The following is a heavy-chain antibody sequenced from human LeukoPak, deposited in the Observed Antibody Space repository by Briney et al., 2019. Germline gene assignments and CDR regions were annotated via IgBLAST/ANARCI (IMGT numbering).Heavy chain of an antibody. CDR1: GYTFNDYY. D-gene: IGHD3-9*01. Sequence: ATVKISCKASGYTFNDYYIHWVQQAPGKGREWMGRVDLEADDTIYAEKFQGRVTITADPSTDTAYMDLSSLRSFDPAVYYCARGSRSFDWLRSYFDFWGQGTLVSVSS. CDR3: ARGSRSFDWLRSYFDF. CDR2: VDLEADDT. V-gene: IGHV1-69-2*01. J-gene: IGHJ4*02.